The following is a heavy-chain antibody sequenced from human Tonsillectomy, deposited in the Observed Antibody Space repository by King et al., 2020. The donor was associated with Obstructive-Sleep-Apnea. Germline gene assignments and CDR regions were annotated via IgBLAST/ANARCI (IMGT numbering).Heavy chain of an antibody. V-gene: IGHV3-23*04. CDR1: GFTFSNYA. J-gene: IGHJ4*02. CDR3: AKVSYYDFWSGYPCSFDY. Sequence: VQLVESGGGLVQPGGSPRLSCAASGFTFSNYAMSWVRQAPGKGLEWVSAISGSGGSTYYADSLKNRLTISRDNSKKTLSLQMNNVRAEETALYYCAKVSYYDFWSGYPCSFDYWGQGTLVTVSS. CDR2: ISGSGGST. D-gene: IGHD3-3*01.